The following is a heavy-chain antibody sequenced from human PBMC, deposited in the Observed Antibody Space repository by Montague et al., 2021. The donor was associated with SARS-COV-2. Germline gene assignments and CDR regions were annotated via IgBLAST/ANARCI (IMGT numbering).Heavy chain of an antibody. CDR2: INQSGGI. D-gene: IGHD3-22*01. CDR3: ARGQQGVNMVVVVIGFYYYMDV. V-gene: IGHV4-34*01. Sequence: SETLSLTCAVSGGSFSGFYWSWVRQPPGEGLEWIGEINQSGGINYNPSLKSRVTILVDSSKKQFSLKLTPVTAADTAVDYCARGQQGVNMVVVVIGFYYYMDVWGKGTTVTVSS. J-gene: IGHJ6*03. CDR1: GGSFSGFY.